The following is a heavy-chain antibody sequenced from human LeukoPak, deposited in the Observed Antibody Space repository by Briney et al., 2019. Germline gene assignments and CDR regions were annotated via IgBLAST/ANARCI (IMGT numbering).Heavy chain of an antibody. J-gene: IGHJ3*02. CDR1: GGSISSSNW. D-gene: IGHD4-23*01. Sequence: SETLSLTCAVSGGSISSSNWWSWVRQPPGKGLEWIGDIFHDGTTNFNPSLKSRLTISTDKSKNQFSLKLSSVTAADTAVYYCARHGRIGGNSEGDAFDIWGQGTMVTVSS. CDR3: ARHGRIGGNSEGDAFDI. CDR2: IFHDGTT. V-gene: IGHV4-4*02.